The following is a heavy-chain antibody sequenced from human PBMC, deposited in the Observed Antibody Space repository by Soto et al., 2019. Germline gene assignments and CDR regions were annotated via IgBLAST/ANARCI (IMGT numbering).Heavy chain of an antibody. CDR3: ASGIQLWLRRINTGYSG. J-gene: IGHJ4*02. CDR2: IIPMFGTA. CDR1: GGTFSTYA. D-gene: IGHD5-18*01. V-gene: IGHV1-69*12. Sequence: QVQLVQSGAEVKKPESSVKVSCKAPGGTFSTYAISWVRQAPGQGLEWMGGIIPMFGTANYAQRFQDRVTITGDESTNTVYVELSSLRSEDTAVYFCASGIQLWLRRINTGYSGWGQGTLVTVSS.